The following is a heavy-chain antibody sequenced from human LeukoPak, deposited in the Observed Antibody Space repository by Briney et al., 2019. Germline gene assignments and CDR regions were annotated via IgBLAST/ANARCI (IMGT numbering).Heavy chain of an antibody. D-gene: IGHD5-18*01. V-gene: IGHV3-7*01. CDR1: GPTFSSSW. CDR3: ARDLAYSRLDY. Sequence: PGGSLRLSCAVSGPTFSSSWMDWVRQAPGKGLEWVASINPDGNKKYSADSVKGRFTISRDNAENSLYLQMNSLRVEGTAFYYCARDLAYSRLDYWGQGMLVTVSS. J-gene: IGHJ4*02. CDR2: INPDGNKK.